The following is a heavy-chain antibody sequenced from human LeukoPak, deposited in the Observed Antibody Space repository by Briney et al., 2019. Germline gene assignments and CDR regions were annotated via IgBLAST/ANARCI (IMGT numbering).Heavy chain of an antibody. Sequence: SVKVSCKASGGTFSSYAISWVRQAPGQGLEWMGGIIPIFGTANYAQKFQGRVTITADKSTSTAYMELSSLRSEDTAVYYCAREALINTMVRGVIANYFDYWGQGALVTVSS. J-gene: IGHJ4*02. CDR3: AREALINTMVRGVIANYFDY. D-gene: IGHD3-10*01. V-gene: IGHV1-69*06. CDR1: GGTFSSYA. CDR2: IIPIFGTA.